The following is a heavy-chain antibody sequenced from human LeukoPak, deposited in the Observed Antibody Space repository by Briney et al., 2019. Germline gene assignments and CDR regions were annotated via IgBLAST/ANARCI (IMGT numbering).Heavy chain of an antibody. CDR2: ISSSSTYI. CDR3: ARDFVNAIDI. CDR1: GFTFSSST. D-gene: IGHD2-21*01. V-gene: IGHV3-21*01. Sequence: GGCLRLSCAASGFTFSSSTMTWVRQSPGKGLEWVSSISSSSTYIYYADSVKGRFIISRDNAKNSLYLQMNSLRAEDTAVFYCARDFVNAIDIWGQGTMVTVSS. J-gene: IGHJ3*02.